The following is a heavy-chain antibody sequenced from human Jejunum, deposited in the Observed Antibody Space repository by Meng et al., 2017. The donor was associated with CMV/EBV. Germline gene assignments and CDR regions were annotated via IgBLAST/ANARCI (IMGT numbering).Heavy chain of an antibody. J-gene: IGHJ6*02. V-gene: IGHV1-8*01. D-gene: IGHD2-15*01. Sequence: NWVRRAPGKGLEWMGWMNPNNGKTGYAKKFQGRFTMTWNTSISTAYMELSSLRSEDTAIYYCASHQQFCSGGSCYSLGYYYGMDVWGQGTTVTVSS. CDR2: MNPNNGKT. CDR3: ASHQQFCSGGSCYSLGYYYGMDV.